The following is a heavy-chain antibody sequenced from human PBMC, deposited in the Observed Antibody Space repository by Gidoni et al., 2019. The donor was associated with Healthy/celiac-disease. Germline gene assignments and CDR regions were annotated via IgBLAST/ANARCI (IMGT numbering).Heavy chain of an antibody. J-gene: IGHJ6*03. CDR1: GYTFTGYY. D-gene: IGHD2-2*01. CDR2: INPNSGGT. Sequence: QVQLVQSGAEVKKPGASVTVSCKASGYTFTGYYMHWVRQAPGQGLEWMGWINPNSGGTNYAQKFQGWVTMTRDTSISTAYMELSRLKSDDTAVYYCARGYCSTTSCSNYYYMDVWGKGTTVTVSS. CDR3: ARGYCSTTSCSNYYYMDV. V-gene: IGHV1-2*04.